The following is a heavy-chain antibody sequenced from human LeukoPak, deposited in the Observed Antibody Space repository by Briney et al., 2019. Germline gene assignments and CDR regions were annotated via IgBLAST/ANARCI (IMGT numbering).Heavy chain of an antibody. J-gene: IGHJ3*02. Sequence: SQTLSLTCAVSGGSISSGGYSWSWIRQPPGKGLEWIGYIYHSGSTYYNPSLKSRVTISVDRSKNQFSLKLSSVTAADTAVYYCARRRGAFDIWGQGTMVAVSS. V-gene: IGHV4-30-2*01. CDR1: GGSISSGGYS. CDR2: IYHSGST. CDR3: ARRRGAFDI.